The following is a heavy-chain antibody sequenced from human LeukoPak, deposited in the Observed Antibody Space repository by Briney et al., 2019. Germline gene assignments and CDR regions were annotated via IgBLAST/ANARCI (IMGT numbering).Heavy chain of an antibody. D-gene: IGHD3-22*01. J-gene: IGHJ4*02. V-gene: IGHV3-30*02. Sequence: GGSLRLSCTASGFTFNIFGMYWVRQAPGKGLEWVAFIRNDGTHEKYGDSVKGRFTISRDNSKNTLYLLMNSLRGEGTAIYYCAKDPENNGYSDGSFDYWGQGTLVSVSS. CDR1: GFTFNIFG. CDR3: AKDPENNGYSDGSFDY. CDR2: IRNDGTHE.